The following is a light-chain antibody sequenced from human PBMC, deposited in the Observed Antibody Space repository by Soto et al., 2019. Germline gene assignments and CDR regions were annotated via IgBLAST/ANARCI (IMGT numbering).Light chain of an antibody. Sequence: QSALTQPASVSGSPGQSITISCTGTSSDVGSYNLVSWYQQHPGKAPKLMIYEGSKRPSGVSNRFSGSESANTASLTISGLQAEDEADYYCCSYATGSVYVFGTGTKLTVL. J-gene: IGLJ1*01. CDR2: EGS. CDR3: CSYATGSVYV. CDR1: SSDVGSYNL. V-gene: IGLV2-23*01.